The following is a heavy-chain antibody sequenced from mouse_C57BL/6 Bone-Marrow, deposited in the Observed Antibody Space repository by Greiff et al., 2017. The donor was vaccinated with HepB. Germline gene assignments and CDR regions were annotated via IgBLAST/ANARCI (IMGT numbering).Heavy chain of an antibody. D-gene: IGHD1-1*01. V-gene: IGHV1-50*01. CDR1: GYTFTSYW. CDR3: ASYYYGSRDY. CDR2: IDPSDSYT. Sequence: QVQLQQPGAELVKPGASVKLSCKASGYTFTSYWMQWVKQRPGQGLEWIGEIDPSDSYTNYNQKFKGKATLTVDTSSSTAYLQLSSLTSEDTAVYYCASYYYGSRDYWGQGTTLTVSS. J-gene: IGHJ2*01.